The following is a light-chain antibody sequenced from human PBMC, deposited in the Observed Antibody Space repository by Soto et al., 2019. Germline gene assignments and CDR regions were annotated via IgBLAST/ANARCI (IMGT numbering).Light chain of an antibody. CDR1: QGISSA. CDR2: DAS. V-gene: IGKV1-13*02. Sequence: AIPLTQSPSSLSASVGDRVTITCRASQGISSALAWYQQKPGKAPNLLIYDASNLESGVPSRFSGSGSGTDFTLTISSLQPEDFATYYCQQFNSYSPLTFGGGTKVEIK. CDR3: QQFNSYSPLT. J-gene: IGKJ4*01.